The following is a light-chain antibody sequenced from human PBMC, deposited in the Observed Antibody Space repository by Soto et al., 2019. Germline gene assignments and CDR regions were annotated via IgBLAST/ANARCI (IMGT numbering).Light chain of an antibody. CDR1: QSISSSY. CDR2: GVS. V-gene: IGKV3-20*01. Sequence: IVLTQSRGTLSLSPGERATLSCRASQSISSSYFAWYQQKPGQAPRLLVYGVSSRATDVPDRFSGSGSGTDFTLTISRLEPEDFAVYYCQQYTDSRTFGQGTKVDIK. CDR3: QQYTDSRT. J-gene: IGKJ1*01.